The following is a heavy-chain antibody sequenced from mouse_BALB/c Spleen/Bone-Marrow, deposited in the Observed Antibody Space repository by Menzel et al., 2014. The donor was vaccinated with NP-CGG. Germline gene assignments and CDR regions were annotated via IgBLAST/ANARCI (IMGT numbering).Heavy chain of an antibody. CDR2: INPSNGGT. CDR3: TRSNYGYWYFDV. V-gene: IGHV1S81*02. D-gene: IGHD1-1*01. CDR1: GYTFSSYY. Sequence: QVQLQQSGAGLVKPGASVKLSCKASGYTFSSYYMYWVKQRPGQGLEWIGEINPSNGGTKFNEKFKSKATLTVDKSSSTAYMQLSSLTSEDSAVYYCTRSNYGYWYFDVWGAGTTVTVSS. J-gene: IGHJ1*01.